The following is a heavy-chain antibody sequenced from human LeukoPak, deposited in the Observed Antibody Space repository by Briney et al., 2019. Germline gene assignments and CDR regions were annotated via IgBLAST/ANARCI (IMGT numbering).Heavy chain of an antibody. J-gene: IGHJ4*02. D-gene: IGHD5-12*01. V-gene: IGHV4-59*01. CDR1: GGSISSYY. CDR2: IYHSGST. Sequence: SETLSLTCTVSGGSISSYYWSWIRQPPGKGLEWIGYIYHSGSTKYNPSLKSRVTISVDTSKNQFSLKLSSVTAADTAVYYCARDGYSGNDGLWGQGTLVTVSS. CDR3: ARDGYSGNDGL.